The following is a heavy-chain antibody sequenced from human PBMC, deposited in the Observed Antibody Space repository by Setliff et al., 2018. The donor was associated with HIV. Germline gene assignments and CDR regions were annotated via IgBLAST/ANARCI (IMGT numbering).Heavy chain of an antibody. CDR2: IYYTGNT. CDR1: GGSITSYY. V-gene: IGHV4-59*08. Sequence: SETLSLTCTVGGGSITSYYWSWIRQPPGKGLEWIGYIYYTGNTNYNPSLQSRVTMSADTSKNQFSLKLTSVTASDTAMYYCARPIPYGLDWYFDLWGRGTLVTVSS. D-gene: IGHD4-17*01. CDR3: ARPIPYGLDWYFDL. J-gene: IGHJ2*01.